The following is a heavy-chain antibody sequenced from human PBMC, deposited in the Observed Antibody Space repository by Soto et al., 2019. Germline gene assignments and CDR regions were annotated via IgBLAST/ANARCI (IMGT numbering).Heavy chain of an antibody. CDR2: INAGNGNT. V-gene: IGHV1-3*01. Sequence: QVQLVQSVAEVKKPGASVKVSCKASGYTFTSYAMHWVRQAPGQRLEWMGWINAGNGNTKYSQKFQGRVTITRDTSASTAYMELSSLRSEDTAVYYCAREWFGEMGYFDYWGQGTLVTVSS. D-gene: IGHD3-10*01. CDR1: GYTFTSYA. CDR3: AREWFGEMGYFDY. J-gene: IGHJ4*02.